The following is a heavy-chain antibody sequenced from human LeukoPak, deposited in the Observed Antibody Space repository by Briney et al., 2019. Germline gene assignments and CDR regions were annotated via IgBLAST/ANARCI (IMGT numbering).Heavy chain of an antibody. Sequence: KPSETLSLTCAVYGGSFSGYYWSWIRQPPGKGLEWIGEINHSGSTNSNPSLKSRVTISVDTSKNQFSLKPSSVTAADTAFYYCASQGHHGKIVGTTLSYFYMDVWGKGTTVTVSS. V-gene: IGHV4-34*01. CDR1: GGSFSGYY. CDR3: ASQGHHGKIVGTTLSYFYMDV. D-gene: IGHD1-26*01. CDR2: INHSGST. J-gene: IGHJ6*03.